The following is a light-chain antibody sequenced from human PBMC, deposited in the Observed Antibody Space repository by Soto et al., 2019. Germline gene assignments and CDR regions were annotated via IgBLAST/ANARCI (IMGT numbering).Light chain of an antibody. CDR3: DSFPSGSSFF. V-gene: IGLV2-14*01. Sequence: QSALTQPASVSGSPGQSITISCTGTSSDVGGYNYVSWYQQHPGKAPKLMIYDVSYRPSGVSDRFSGSKSGNTASLTISGFHSGAEAVFYCDSFPSGSSFFFETGPRSPS. CDR1: SSDVGGYNY. CDR2: DVS. J-gene: IGLJ1*01.